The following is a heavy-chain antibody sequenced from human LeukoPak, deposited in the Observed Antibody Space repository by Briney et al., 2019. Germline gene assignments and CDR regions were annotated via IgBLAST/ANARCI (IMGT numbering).Heavy chain of an antibody. CDR3: ARGITGMYYYDP. V-gene: IGHV3-74*01. D-gene: IGHD3-10*01. Sequence: PGGSLRLSCAASGFTFSDYYMSWIRQAPGKGLVWVSRINFDGSSTNYADSVKGRFTISRDNAKDTLYLQINTLRAEDTAVYYCARGITGMYYYDPWGQGTLVTVSS. J-gene: IGHJ5*02. CDR2: INFDGSST. CDR1: GFTFSDYY.